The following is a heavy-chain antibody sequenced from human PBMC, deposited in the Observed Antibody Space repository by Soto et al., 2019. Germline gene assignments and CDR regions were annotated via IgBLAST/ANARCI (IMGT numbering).Heavy chain of an antibody. CDR3: VFGNWNQDLLHH. D-gene: IGHD1-1*01. J-gene: IGHJ5*02. V-gene: IGHV3-33*08. CDR2: FWYDASAQ. CDR1: GFTFTSYG. Sequence: LRLSGTTSGFTFTSYGMHWVRQAPGKGLEWVATFWYDASAQRYADSVKGRFTISRDPSRGTVYLLMDSLRTDDTAVDYCVFGNWNQDLLHHWGQESLVTVS.